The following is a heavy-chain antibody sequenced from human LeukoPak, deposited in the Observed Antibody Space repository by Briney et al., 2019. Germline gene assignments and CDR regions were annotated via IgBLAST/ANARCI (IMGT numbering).Heavy chain of an antibody. V-gene: IGHV3-7*01. CDR1: GFTFSSYC. J-gene: IGHJ4*02. D-gene: IGHD2-21*01. Sequence: PGGSLRLSCAASGFTFSSYCMSWVRQAPGKGLEWVANIKQDGSEKYYVDSVKGRFTISTDNAKNSLYLQMNSLRAEDTAVYYCARDRRSAYYFDYWGQGTLVTVSS. CDR2: IKQDGSEK. CDR3: ARDRRSAYYFDY.